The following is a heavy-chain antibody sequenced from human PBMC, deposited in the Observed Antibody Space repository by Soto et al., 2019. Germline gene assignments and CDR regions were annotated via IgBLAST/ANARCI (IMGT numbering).Heavy chain of an antibody. V-gene: IGHV4-39*01. Sequence: PSETLSLTCTVSGGSISSSSYYWGWIRQPPGKGLEWIGSIYYSGSTYYNPSLKSRVTISVDTSKNQFSLKLSSVTAADTAVYYCARRWRGSLNWYFDLWGRGTLVTVS. D-gene: IGHD3-3*01. CDR2: IYYSGST. J-gene: IGHJ2*01. CDR3: ARRWRGSLNWYFDL. CDR1: GGSISSSSYY.